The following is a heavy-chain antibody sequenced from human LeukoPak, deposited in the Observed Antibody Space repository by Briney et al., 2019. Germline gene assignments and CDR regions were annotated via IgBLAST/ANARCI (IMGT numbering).Heavy chain of an antibody. D-gene: IGHD3-22*01. CDR1: RFTFSDYW. V-gene: IGHV3-7*01. Sequence: GVSLRLSCEASRFTFSDYWMTWVRQAPGKGLEWVANIKPDGSEKSYVDSVKGRFTISRDNAQNSLYLQMNSLRAEDTALYYCARLSPVTMIAVSYWYFDLWGRGTLVTVSS. CDR3: ARLSPVTMIAVSYWYFDL. CDR2: IKPDGSEK. J-gene: IGHJ2*01.